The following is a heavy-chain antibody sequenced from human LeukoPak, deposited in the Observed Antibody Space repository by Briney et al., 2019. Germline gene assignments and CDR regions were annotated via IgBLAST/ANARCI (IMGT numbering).Heavy chain of an antibody. V-gene: IGHV4-4*07. CDR3: ARGQQQLSR. CDR1: GGSIKRDY. D-gene: IGHD6-13*01. Sequence: SETLSLTCTVSGGSIKRDYWNWVRQPAGEGLEWIGRIHYSGATNDNPSLRSRVTMSVDTSKNQFSLKLSSVTAADTAVYYCARGQQQLSRWGQGTLVTVSS. CDR2: IHYSGAT. J-gene: IGHJ4*02.